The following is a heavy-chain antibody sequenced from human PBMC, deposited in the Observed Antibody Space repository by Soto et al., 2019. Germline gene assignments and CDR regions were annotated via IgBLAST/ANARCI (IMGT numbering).Heavy chain of an antibody. CDR3: ARRKKRGVIIAAYCMDY. CDR2: IYPGDYDT. CDR1: GYTFTSYW. J-gene: IGHJ4*02. Sequence: PGESLKISCKGSGYTFTSYWIGWVRQMPGKGLEWMGIIYPGDYDTRYSPSFHGQVTISADKSISPAYLQWSSLKASDTAMYYCARRKKRGVIIAAYCMDYWGQGTLVTSSS. D-gene: IGHD3-10*01. V-gene: IGHV5-51*01.